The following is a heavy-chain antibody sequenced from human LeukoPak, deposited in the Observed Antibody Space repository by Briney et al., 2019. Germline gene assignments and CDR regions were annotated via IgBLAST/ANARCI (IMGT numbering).Heavy chain of an antibody. Sequence: SGPTLVNPTQTLTLTCTFSGFSLSTSGVGVGWVRQPPGKALEWLAVIYWDDDRRYSPSLKSRLAITKDTSKNQVVLTMTNMDPVDTGTYYCARRSPGYINGWNNCYFDNWGPGTLVTVSS. V-gene: IGHV2-5*02. J-gene: IGHJ4*03. CDR1: GFSLSTSGVG. CDR3: ARRSPGYINGWNNCYFDN. D-gene: IGHD1/OR15-1a*01. CDR2: IYWDDDR.